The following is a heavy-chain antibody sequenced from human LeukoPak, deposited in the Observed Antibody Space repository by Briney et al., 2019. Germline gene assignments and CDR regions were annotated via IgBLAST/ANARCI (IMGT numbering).Heavy chain of an antibody. J-gene: IGHJ4*02. CDR1: GFTFSSYA. V-gene: IGHV3-23*01. CDR3: AKVETSGGANCYALDY. D-gene: IGHD2-2*01. CDR2: ISGSDGST. Sequence: GGSLRLSCAASGFTFSSYAMTWVRQAPDKGLEWVSAISGSDGSTYYADSVKSRFTISRDDSQNTLYLQMNSLSAEDTAVYYCAKVETSGGANCYALDYWGQGTLVTVSS.